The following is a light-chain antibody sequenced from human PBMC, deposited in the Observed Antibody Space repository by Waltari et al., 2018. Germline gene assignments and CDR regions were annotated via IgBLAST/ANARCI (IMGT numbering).Light chain of an antibody. CDR1: DIGSKS. J-gene: IGLJ3*02. CDR2: DDT. V-gene: IGLV3-21*03. Sequence: SYVLTQPPSVSVAPGKTARITCGGNDIGSKSVHWYQQKTGRAPVLVVYDDTERPSGIPERFSGSNSGGTATLTISRVEAGDEADYSCQRWDSTSDHPGVFGGGTKLTVL. CDR3: QRWDSTSDHPGV.